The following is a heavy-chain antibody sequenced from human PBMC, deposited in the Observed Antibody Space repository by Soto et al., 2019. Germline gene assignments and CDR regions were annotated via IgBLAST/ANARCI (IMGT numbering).Heavy chain of an antibody. V-gene: IGHV3-33*01. CDR3: ARDPSSSWYDY. J-gene: IGHJ4*02. Sequence: PGGPLRLSCAASGFTFSSYGMHWVRQAPGKGLEWVAVIWYDGSNKYYADSVKGRFTISRDNSKNTLYLQMNSLRAEDTAIYYCARDPSSSWYDYWGQGTLVTVSS. D-gene: IGHD6-13*01. CDR1: GFTFSSYG. CDR2: IWYDGSNK.